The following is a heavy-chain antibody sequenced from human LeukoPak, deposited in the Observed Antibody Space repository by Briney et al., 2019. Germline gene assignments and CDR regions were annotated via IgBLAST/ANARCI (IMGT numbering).Heavy chain of an antibody. V-gene: IGHV3-66*01. CDR1: GFTVSDDH. Sequence: GGSLRLSCAASGFTVSDDHMSWVRQAPGKGLEWVSIISGGGNTYYSDSVKGRFTVSRDNSKNTQYLQLNSLRAEDTAVYFCSRGVRVAVPDIKYYFDYWGQGTLVTVSS. CDR2: ISGGGNT. J-gene: IGHJ4*02. D-gene: IGHD6-19*01. CDR3: SRGVRVAVPDIKYYFDY.